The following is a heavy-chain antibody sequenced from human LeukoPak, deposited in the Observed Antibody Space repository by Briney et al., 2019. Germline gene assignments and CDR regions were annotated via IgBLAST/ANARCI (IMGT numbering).Heavy chain of an antibody. CDR1: GGSISSGGYY. Sequence: SETLSLTCTVSGGSISSGGYYWSWIRQHPGKGLEWIGYIYYSGSTYYNPSLKSRVTISVDTSKNQFSLKLSSVTAADTAVYYCARGREYCSSTSCYTWFDPWGQGTLVAVSS. CDR3: ARGREYCSSTSCYTWFDP. D-gene: IGHD2-2*02. CDR2: IYYSGST. J-gene: IGHJ5*02. V-gene: IGHV4-31*03.